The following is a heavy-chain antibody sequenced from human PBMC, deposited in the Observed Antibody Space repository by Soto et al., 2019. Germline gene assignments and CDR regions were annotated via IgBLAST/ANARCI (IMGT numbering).Heavy chain of an antibody. CDR2: IYYSGST. J-gene: IGHJ4*02. Sequence: QLQLQESGPGLVKPSETLSLTCTVSGGSISSSSYYWGWIRQPPGKGMEWIGSIYYSGSTYYNPSLKSRVTISVDTSKNQFSLKLSSVTAADTAVYYCARVYQLLYRRAYYFDYWGQGTLVTVSS. CDR3: ARVYQLLYRRAYYFDY. D-gene: IGHD2-2*02. CDR1: GGSISSSSYY. V-gene: IGHV4-39*01.